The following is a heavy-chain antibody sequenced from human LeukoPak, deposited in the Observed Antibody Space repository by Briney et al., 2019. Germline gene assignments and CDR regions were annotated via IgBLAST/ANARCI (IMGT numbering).Heavy chain of an antibody. CDR2: IYYSGST. J-gene: IGHJ4*02. D-gene: IGHD4-23*01. V-gene: IGHV4-31*03. CDR3: ARGDEGYGGLY. Sequence: PSETLSLTCTVSGGSISSGGYYWSWTRQHPGKGLEWIGYIYYSGSTYYNPSLKSRVTISVDTSKNQFSLKLSSVTAADTAVYYCARGDEGYGGLYWGQGTLVTVSS. CDR1: GGSISSGGYY.